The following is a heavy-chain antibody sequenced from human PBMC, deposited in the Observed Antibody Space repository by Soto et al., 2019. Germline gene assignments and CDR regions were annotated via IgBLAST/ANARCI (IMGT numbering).Heavy chain of an antibody. CDR2: INAGNGNT. CDR3: ARARYSSGWLDY. V-gene: IGHV1-3*01. Sequence: QVQLVQSGAEVKKPGASVKVSCKASGYTFTSYAMHWVRQAPGQRLEWMGWINAGNGNTKYSQKFQGRVTITRDTSASTAYMEVSSLRSEDTAVYYCARARYSSGWLDYWGQGTLVTVSS. J-gene: IGHJ4*02. CDR1: GYTFTSYA. D-gene: IGHD6-19*01.